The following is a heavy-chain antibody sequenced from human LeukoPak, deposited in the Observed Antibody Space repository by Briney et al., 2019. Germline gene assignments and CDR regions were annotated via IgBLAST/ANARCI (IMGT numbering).Heavy chain of an antibody. CDR1: GGSFSGYY. Sequence: SETLSLTCAVYGGSFSGYYWSWIRQPPGKGLEWIGEINHSGSTNYNPSLKSRVTISVDTSKNQFSLKLSSVTAADTAVYYCARVRGYSYGPFDYWGQGTLVTVSS. CDR2: INHSGST. CDR3: ARVRGYSYGPFDY. D-gene: IGHD5-18*01. V-gene: IGHV4-34*01. J-gene: IGHJ4*02.